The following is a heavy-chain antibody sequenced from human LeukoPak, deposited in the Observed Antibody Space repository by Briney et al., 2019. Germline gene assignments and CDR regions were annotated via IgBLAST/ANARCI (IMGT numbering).Heavy chain of an antibody. J-gene: IGHJ4*02. CDR3: SPLRGDSSGYYYVY. D-gene: IGHD3-22*01. CDR1: GLTFSSYV. Sequence: GGSLRLSCTASGLTFSSYVMSWVRQAPGKGLEWVSTISATGGSTFYADSVRGRFTISRDNSRSTLYLQMNSLRAEDTATYYCSPLRGDSSGYYYVYWVQGTLVTVSS. V-gene: IGHV3-23*01. CDR2: ISATGGST.